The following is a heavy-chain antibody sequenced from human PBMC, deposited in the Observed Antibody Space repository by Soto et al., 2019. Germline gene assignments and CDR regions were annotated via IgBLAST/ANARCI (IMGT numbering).Heavy chain of an antibody. D-gene: IGHD2-2*01. CDR2: IIPIFGAA. Sequence: QVQLVQSGPEVKKPGSSVKVSCKASGGSFRSDVFSWVRQAPGQGLEWMGRIIPIFGAANYAQKFQDRVTIPADEASSTVYMELSSLTSDDTAVYYCARDPGQDCSTTSCYHRGWFDPWGQGTLVTVSS. V-gene: IGHV1-69*18. CDR3: ARDPGQDCSTTSCYHRGWFDP. CDR1: GGSFRSDV. J-gene: IGHJ5*02.